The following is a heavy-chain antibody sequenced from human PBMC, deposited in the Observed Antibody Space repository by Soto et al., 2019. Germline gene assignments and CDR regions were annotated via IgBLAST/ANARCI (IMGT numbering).Heavy chain of an antibody. Sequence: GGSLRLSCAASGFTFSSYAMSWVRQAPGKGLEWVSGISGSGGSTNYADSVKGRFTISRDNSKNILYLQMNNLRAEDTALYYCAIYQLYFIVFSGRPVNGFDVWGQGTMVTVSS. D-gene: IGHD1-1*01. CDR2: ISGSGGST. CDR3: AIYQLYFIVFSGRPVNGFDV. J-gene: IGHJ3*01. CDR1: GFTFSSYA. V-gene: IGHV3-23*01.